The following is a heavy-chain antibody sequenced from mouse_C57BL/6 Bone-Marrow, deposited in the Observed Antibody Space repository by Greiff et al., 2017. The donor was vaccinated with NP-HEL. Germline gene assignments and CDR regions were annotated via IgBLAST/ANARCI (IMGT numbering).Heavy chain of an antibody. V-gene: IGHV5-12*01. Sequence: DVKLVESGGGLVQPGGSLKLSCAASGFTFSDYYMYWVRQTPEKRLEWVAYISNGGGSTYYPDTVKGRFTISRDNAKNTLYLQMSRLKSEDTAMYYCARVGYWYFDVWGTGTTVTVSS. CDR3: ARVGYWYFDV. CDR1: GFTFSDYY. J-gene: IGHJ1*03. CDR2: ISNGGGST.